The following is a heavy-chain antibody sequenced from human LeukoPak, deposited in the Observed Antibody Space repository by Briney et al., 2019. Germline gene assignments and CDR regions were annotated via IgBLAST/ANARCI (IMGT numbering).Heavy chain of an antibody. Sequence: GGSLRLSCAASGFTFSTYAMSWVRQAPEKGLEWVSAISGGGGSTYYADSVKGRFAISRDNSKNTLYLQMNTLRADDTAVYYCAKGYDSSGYYYAYWGQGTLVTVSS. CDR3: AKGYDSSGYYYAY. D-gene: IGHD3-22*01. CDR1: GFTFSTYA. CDR2: ISGGGGST. J-gene: IGHJ4*02. V-gene: IGHV3-23*01.